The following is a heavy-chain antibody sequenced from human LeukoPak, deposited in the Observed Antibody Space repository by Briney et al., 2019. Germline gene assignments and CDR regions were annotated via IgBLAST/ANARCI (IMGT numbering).Heavy chain of an antibody. D-gene: IGHD3-3*01. Sequence: ASVKVSCKASGYTFTSYYMHWVRRAPGQGLEWMGIINPSGGSTSYAQKFQGRVTMTRDTSTSTVYMELSSLRSEDTAVYYCARDRPTIGTFDYWGQGTLVTVSS. J-gene: IGHJ4*02. CDR2: INPSGGST. V-gene: IGHV1-46*01. CDR1: GYTFTSYY. CDR3: ARDRPTIGTFDY.